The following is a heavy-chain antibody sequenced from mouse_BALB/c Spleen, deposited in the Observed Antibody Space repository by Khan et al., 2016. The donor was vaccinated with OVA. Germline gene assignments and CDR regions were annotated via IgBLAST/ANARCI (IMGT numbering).Heavy chain of an antibody. CDR3: ARPPYFSYVLDN. CDR1: GHTFTKFG. V-gene: IGHV9-3-1*01. J-gene: IGHJ4*01. CDR2: INTYTGEP. D-gene: IGHD2-10*01. Sequence: QIQLVQSGPEVKKPGETVKISCKASGHTFTKFGMNWVKQAPGKGLKWMGWINTYTGEPTYADDFNGRFAFSLKTSASTAYLQINNLKNEDTATYFCARPPYFSYVLDNWGQGTSVTVAP.